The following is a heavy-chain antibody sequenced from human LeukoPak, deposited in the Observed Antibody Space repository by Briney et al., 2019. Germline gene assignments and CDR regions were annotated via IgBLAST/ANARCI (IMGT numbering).Heavy chain of an antibody. Sequence: PGGSLRLSCAASGFTFSSYGMHWVRQAPGKGLEWVAVISYDGSNKYYADSVKGRFTISRDNSKNTLYLQMNSLRAEDTAVYYCAKAAGSGSLHYYYMDVWGKGTTVTVSS. CDR1: GFTFSSYG. V-gene: IGHV3-30*18. D-gene: IGHD3-10*01. CDR3: AKAAGSGSLHYYYMDV. CDR2: ISYDGSNK. J-gene: IGHJ6*03.